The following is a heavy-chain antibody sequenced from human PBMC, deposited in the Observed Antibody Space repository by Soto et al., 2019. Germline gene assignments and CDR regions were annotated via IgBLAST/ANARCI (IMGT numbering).Heavy chain of an antibody. D-gene: IGHD1-1*01. J-gene: IGHJ4*02. Sequence: EVQLVESGGGLVKPGGSLRLSCAASGFTFSSYSMNWVRQAPGEGLEWVSSISSSSSYIYYADSVKGRFTISRDNAKNSLYLQMNSLRAEDTAVYYCARATSGYPLFDYWGQGTLVTVSS. CDR2: ISSSSSYI. V-gene: IGHV3-21*01. CDR3: ARATSGYPLFDY. CDR1: GFTFSSYS.